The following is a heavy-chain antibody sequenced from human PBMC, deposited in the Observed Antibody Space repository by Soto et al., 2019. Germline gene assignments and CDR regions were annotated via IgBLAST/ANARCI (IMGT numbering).Heavy chain of an antibody. D-gene: IGHD1-26*01. V-gene: IGHV4-61*01. Sequence: SETLSLTCTVSGGSVSSGSYYWSWIRQPPGKGLEWIGYIYYSGSTNYNPSLKSRVTISVDTSKNQFSLKLSSVTAADTAVYYCAREVWGATYYFDYWGQGTLVTVSS. J-gene: IGHJ4*02. CDR2: IYYSGST. CDR1: GGSVSSGSYY. CDR3: AREVWGATYYFDY.